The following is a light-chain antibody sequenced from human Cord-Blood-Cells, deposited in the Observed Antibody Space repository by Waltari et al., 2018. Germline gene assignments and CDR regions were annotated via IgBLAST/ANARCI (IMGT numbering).Light chain of an antibody. CDR2: GAS. CDR3: QQYGSSRT. CDR1: QSVSSSY. V-gene: IGKV3-20*01. Sequence: EIVLTQSPRTLPLSEGERATLSCRASQSVSSSYLAWYQQHPGQAPRLLIYGASSRATIIPDRFSGSGSGTDFTLTISRLEPEDFAVYYCQQYGSSRTFGQGTKVEIK. J-gene: IGKJ1*01.